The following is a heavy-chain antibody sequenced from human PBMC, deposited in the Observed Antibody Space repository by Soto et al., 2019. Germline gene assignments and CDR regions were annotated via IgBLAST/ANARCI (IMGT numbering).Heavy chain of an antibody. Sequence: GGSLGLSCAASGFTLSTYTMNWVRQAPGQGLEWVSCISAKSKYIYYANSVKGRFTISRDNAKNSLYLQMNSLRAEDTAVYYCARGSQLLPHWFDPWGQGTLVTVSS. J-gene: IGHJ5*02. D-gene: IGHD2-2*01. V-gene: IGHV3-21*01. CDR3: ARGSQLLPHWFDP. CDR1: GFTLSTYT. CDR2: ISAKSKYI.